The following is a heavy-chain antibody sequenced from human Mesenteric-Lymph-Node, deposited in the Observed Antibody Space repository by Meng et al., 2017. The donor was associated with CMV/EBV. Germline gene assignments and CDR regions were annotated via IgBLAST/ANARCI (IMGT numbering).Heavy chain of an antibody. CDR1: GCSIRSSDYW. CDR2: IYYDGGT. V-gene: IGHV4-4*02. D-gene: IGHD4-11*01. J-gene: IGHJ4*02. CDR3: ARAIYSKIDY. Sequence: CTVSGCSIRSSDYWWSWVRQPPGKGLEWIGEIYYDGGTNYKPSLKSRVTISVDKSKNQFSLKLSSVTAADTAVYYCARAIYSKIDYWGQGTLVTVSS.